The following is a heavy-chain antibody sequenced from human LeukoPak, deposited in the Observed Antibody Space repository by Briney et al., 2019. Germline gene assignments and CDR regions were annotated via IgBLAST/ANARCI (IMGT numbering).Heavy chain of an antibody. V-gene: IGHV3-11*04. CDR2: ISSGGDSI. D-gene: IGHD1-26*01. CDR3: ARDPYSGSYGPYYYYMDV. CDR1: GITFSDHY. Sequence: PGGSLRLSCAASGITFSDHYMSWIRQAPGKGLEWLSYISSGGDSIYYADSVKGRFTISRDNAKNSLYLQMDSLRVEDTAVYYCARDPYSGSYGPYYYYMDVWGEGTTVTISS. J-gene: IGHJ6*03.